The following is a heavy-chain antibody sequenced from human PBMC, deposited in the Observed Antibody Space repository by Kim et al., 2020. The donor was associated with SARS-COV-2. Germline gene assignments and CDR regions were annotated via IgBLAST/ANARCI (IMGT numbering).Heavy chain of an antibody. D-gene: IGHD3-9*01. Sequence: GGSLRLSCAASGFTFSSYGMHWVRQAPGKGLEWVAVIWYDGSNKYYADSVKGRFTISRDNSKNTLYLQMNSLRAEDTAVYYCARDRLILTDYYYYGMDVWGQGTTVTVSS. J-gene: IGHJ6*02. CDR1: GFTFSSYG. V-gene: IGHV3-33*01. CDR2: IWYDGSNK. CDR3: ARDRLILTDYYYYGMDV.